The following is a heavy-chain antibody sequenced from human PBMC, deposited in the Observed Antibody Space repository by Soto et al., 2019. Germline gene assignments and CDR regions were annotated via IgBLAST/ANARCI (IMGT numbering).Heavy chain of an antibody. D-gene: IGHD3-10*01. V-gene: IGHV1-46*01. CDR2: INPSGGST. CDR1: GYTFTSYY. CDR3: ARDLGYYYGSGSYFGAFDY. Sequence: QVQLVQSGAEVEKPGASVKVSCKASGYTFTSYYMHWVRQAPGQGLEWMGIINPSGGSTSYAQKFQGRVTMTRDTSTSTVYMDLSSLRSEDTAVYYCARDLGYYYGSGSYFGAFDYWGQGTLVTVSS. J-gene: IGHJ4*02.